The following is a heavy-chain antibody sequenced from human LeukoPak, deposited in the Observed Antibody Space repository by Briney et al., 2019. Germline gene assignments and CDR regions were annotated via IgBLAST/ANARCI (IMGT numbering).Heavy chain of an antibody. Sequence: PGGSLRLSCAASGFTFRKYWMAWVRQAPGKGLEWVANIKQDGSEKYYVDSVKGRFTISRDNAKNSLYLQMNSLRAEDTAVYYCARELNYYDSSGYPDAFDIWGQGTMVTVSS. CDR3: ARELNYYDSSGYPDAFDI. CDR2: IKQDGSEK. V-gene: IGHV3-7*01. D-gene: IGHD3-22*01. CDR1: GFTFRKYW. J-gene: IGHJ3*02.